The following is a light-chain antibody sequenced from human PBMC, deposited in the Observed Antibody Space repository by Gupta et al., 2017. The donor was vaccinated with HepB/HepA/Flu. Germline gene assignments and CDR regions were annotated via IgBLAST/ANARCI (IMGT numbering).Light chain of an antibody. CDR2: KDT. J-gene: IGLJ1*01. CDR3: QSADISGSYRV. Sequence: SYALTQPPSVSVSPGQTARITYSGDTLSKQYTYWYQQKPGQAPILVMYKDTERPSGIPERFSGSSSGTTVTLTIGGVQAEDEADYYCQSADISGSYRVFGSGTKVTVL. CDR1: TLSKQY. V-gene: IGLV3-25*03.